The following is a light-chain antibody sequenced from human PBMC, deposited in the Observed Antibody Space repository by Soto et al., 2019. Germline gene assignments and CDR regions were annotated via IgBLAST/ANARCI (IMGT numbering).Light chain of an antibody. Sequence: EIVLTQSPGTLSLSPGERATLSCRASQSVSSSYLAWYQQKPDQAPRLRIYGAASRATGIPDRFSGSGSGTDFTLTMSRLEPEDFAVYYCQQYGSSPGFTFGPGTKVD. V-gene: IGKV3-20*01. CDR1: QSVSSSY. CDR2: GAA. J-gene: IGKJ3*01. CDR3: QQYGSSPGFT.